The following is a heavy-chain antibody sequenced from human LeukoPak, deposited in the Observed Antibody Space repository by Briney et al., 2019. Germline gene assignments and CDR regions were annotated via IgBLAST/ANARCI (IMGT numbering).Heavy chain of an antibody. D-gene: IGHD2-21*02. V-gene: IGHV4-39*07. CDR2: ISYSGST. CDR3: ARSPLGGDAAFDY. CDR1: GGSISSSGYY. J-gene: IGHJ4*02. Sequence: PSETLSLTCTVSGGSISSSGYYWGWIRQPPGKGLEWIASISYSGSTFYNPSLKSRVTVSIDTSKNQFSLKLSSVTATDTAIYYCARSPLGGDAAFDYWGQGTLVTVSS.